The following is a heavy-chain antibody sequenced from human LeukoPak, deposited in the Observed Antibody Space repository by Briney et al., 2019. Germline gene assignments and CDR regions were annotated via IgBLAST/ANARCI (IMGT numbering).Heavy chain of an antibody. CDR2: IYHSGST. CDR1: GGSISSGGYY. D-gene: IGHD1-26*01. Sequence: SETLSLTCTVSGGSISSGGYYWSWIRQPPGKGLEWIGYIYHSGSTYYNPSLKSRVTISVDRSKNQFSLKLSSVTAADTAVYYCARSSSHIDYWGQGTLVTVSS. J-gene: IGHJ4*02. CDR3: ARSSSHIDY. V-gene: IGHV4-30-2*01.